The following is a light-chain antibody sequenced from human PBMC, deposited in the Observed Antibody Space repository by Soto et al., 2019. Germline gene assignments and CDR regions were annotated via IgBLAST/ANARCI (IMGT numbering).Light chain of an antibody. Sequence: ETVMTQSPGTLSLSPGERATLSCRASQSVSSGYLAWYQQKPGQAPRLLIFGASNRATGIPDRFTGSGSGTDFTLTISRLEPEDFAVYYCQQYGISQNTFGQGTKLEFK. J-gene: IGKJ2*01. CDR3: QQYGISQNT. CDR2: GAS. V-gene: IGKV3-20*01. CDR1: QSVSSGY.